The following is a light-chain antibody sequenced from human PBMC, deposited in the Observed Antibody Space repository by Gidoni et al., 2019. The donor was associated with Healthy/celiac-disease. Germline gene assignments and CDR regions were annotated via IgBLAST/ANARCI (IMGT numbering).Light chain of an antibody. CDR3: QQYGSSPQT. V-gene: IGKV3-20*01. Sequence: EIVLTQPPGTLSLSPGERATLSCRASQSVSSSYLAWYQQKPGQAPMLLIYGASSRATGIPDRFSVSGSGTDFTLTISRLEPEDFAVYYCQQYGSSPQTFGQGTKLEIK. CDR1: QSVSSSY. J-gene: IGKJ2*01. CDR2: GAS.